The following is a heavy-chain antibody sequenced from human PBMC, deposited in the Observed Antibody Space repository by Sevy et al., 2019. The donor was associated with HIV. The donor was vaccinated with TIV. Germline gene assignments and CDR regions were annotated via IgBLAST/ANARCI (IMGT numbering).Heavy chain of an antibody. V-gene: IGHV1-69*13. CDR2: IIPIFGTA. J-gene: IGHJ4*02. CDR3: ASEGGYDKPGY. CDR1: GGTFSSYA. Sequence: ASVKVSCKASGGTFSSYAISWVRQAPGQGLEWMGGIIPIFGTANYAQKFQGRVTITADESTSTAYMELSSLGSEDTAVYYCASEGGYDKPGYWGQRTLVTVSS. D-gene: IGHD5-12*01.